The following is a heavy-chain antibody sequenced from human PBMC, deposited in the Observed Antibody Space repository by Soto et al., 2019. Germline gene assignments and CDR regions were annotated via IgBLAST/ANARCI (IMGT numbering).Heavy chain of an antibody. J-gene: IGHJ5*02. CDR2: IYYSGST. D-gene: IGHD3-22*01. V-gene: IGHV4-59*08. Sequence: SETLSLTCTVSGGSISSYYWSWIRQPPGKGLEWIGYIYYSGSTTYSPSLKSRVTISVDRSKNQFSLKLTSMTAADTAVYYCARLGGYYQSLDTWGQGTLVTVSS. CDR1: GGSISSYY. CDR3: ARLGGYYQSLDT.